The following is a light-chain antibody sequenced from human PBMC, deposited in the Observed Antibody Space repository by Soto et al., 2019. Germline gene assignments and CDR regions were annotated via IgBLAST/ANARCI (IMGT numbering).Light chain of an antibody. V-gene: IGLV4-69*01. Sequence: QAVVTQSPSASASLGASVNLTCTLSSGHSSYAIAWHQRQPDKGPQFLMKLNSGGRHTKGDGIPDRFSGPSSGAERFLTISSLKSDDEADYYCQTWATGIVVFGGGTKLTVL. J-gene: IGLJ3*02. CDR3: QTWATGIVV. CDR1: SGHSSYA. CDR2: LNSGGRH.